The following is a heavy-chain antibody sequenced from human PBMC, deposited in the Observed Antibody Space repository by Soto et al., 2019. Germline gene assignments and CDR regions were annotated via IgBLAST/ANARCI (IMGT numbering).Heavy chain of an antibody. Sequence: GASVKVSCKASGGTFSSYAISWVRQAPGQGLEWMGGIIPIFGTANYAQKFQGRVTITADESTSTAYMELSSLRSEDTAVYYCARVFKRYYNSGGPEVFDIWGQGTMVTVSS. CDR3: ARVFKRYYNSGGPEVFDI. CDR2: IIPIFGTA. J-gene: IGHJ3*02. D-gene: IGHD3-22*01. V-gene: IGHV1-69*13. CDR1: GGTFSSYA.